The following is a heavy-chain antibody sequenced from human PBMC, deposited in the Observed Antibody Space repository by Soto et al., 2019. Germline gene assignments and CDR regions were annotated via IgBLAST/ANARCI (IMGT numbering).Heavy chain of an antibody. CDR2: IWSDGSNK. Sequence: QVQLVESGGGVVQPGRSLRLSCAASGFSFSVYGMHWVRQARGKGLEWVAVIWSDGSNKSYADSVKGRFTISRDISKNAVFLQMDSLRAEDTAAYYCARDQGALDYWGQGTLVTVSS. J-gene: IGHJ4*02. CDR1: GFSFSVYG. V-gene: IGHV3-33*01. D-gene: IGHD3-16*01. CDR3: ARDQGALDY.